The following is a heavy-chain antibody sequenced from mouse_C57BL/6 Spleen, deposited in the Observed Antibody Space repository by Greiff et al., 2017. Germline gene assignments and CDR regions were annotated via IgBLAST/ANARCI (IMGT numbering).Heavy chain of an antibody. J-gene: IGHJ3*01. Sequence: EVKVEESGEGLVKPGGSLKLSCAASGFTFSSYAMSWVRQTPEKRLEWVAYISSGGDYIYSADTVKGRFTISRDNARNTLYLQMSSLKSEDTAMYYCTRDSSGYVPYWGQGTLVTVSA. CDR3: TRDSSGYVPY. CDR2: ISSGGDYI. CDR1: GFTFSSYA. D-gene: IGHD3-2*02. V-gene: IGHV5-9-1*02.